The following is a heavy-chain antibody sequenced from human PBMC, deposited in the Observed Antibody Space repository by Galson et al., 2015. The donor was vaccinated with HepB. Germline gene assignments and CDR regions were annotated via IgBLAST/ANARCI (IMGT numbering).Heavy chain of an antibody. CDR3: ARERGYSYGYGDY. J-gene: IGHJ4*02. Sequence: SLRLSCAASGFTFSSYNMNWARQAPGKGLEWVSSISSTSSYIYYADSVKGRFTISRDNAKNSLYLQMNSLRAEDTAVYYCARERGYSYGYGDYWGQGTLVTVSS. CDR1: GFTFSSYN. D-gene: IGHD5-18*01. V-gene: IGHV3-21*01. CDR2: ISSTSSYI.